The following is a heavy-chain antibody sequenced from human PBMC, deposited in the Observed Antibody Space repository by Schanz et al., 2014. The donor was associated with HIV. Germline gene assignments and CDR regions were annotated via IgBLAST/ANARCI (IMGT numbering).Heavy chain of an antibody. CDR3: ARDLVLGAGTTAMDV. J-gene: IGHJ6*02. D-gene: IGHD1-1*01. CDR2: MSYDGRNE. CDR1: GFTFRSYG. V-gene: IGHV3-33*08. Sequence: QVQLVESGGGVVQPGRSLRLSCAASGFTFRSYGMHWVRQAPGKGLECVASMSYDGRNEHYVDSVKGRFTISRDNSKDTLYLQMNSLRAEDTAVYYCARDLVLGAGTTAMDVWGRGTTVTVSS.